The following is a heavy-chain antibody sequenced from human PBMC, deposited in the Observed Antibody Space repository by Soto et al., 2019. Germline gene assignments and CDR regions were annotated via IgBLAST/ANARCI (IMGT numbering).Heavy chain of an antibody. CDR1: GGNFTSYA. J-gene: IGHJ5*02. D-gene: IGHD6-13*01. V-gene: IGHV1-69*01. CDR2: IVPLFGTT. Sequence: QVQLVQSGAEVKKPGSSVKVSCKASGGNFTSYAISWVRQAPGQGLEFMGGIVPLFGTTNYAQKFRGRVTVTAEESTSTVYMEMSSLRSEDTAVYYCAKASGRSWYNWFDPWGQGTLVTVST. CDR3: AKASGRSWYNWFDP.